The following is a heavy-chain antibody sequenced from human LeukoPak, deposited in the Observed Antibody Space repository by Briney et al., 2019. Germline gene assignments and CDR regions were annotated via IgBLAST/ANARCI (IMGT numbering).Heavy chain of an antibody. V-gene: IGHV1-2*02. CDR1: GYTFTGYY. J-gene: IGHJ4*02. D-gene: IGHD3-10*01. CDR2: INPKSGGT. CDR3: ARGSRWFGESYIEY. Sequence: GASVKVSCKASGYTFTGYYMHWVRQGPGQGLEWMGWINPKSGGTNYAQKFQGRVTMTRGTSISTAYMEVRRLRSDDTAVYYCARGSRWFGESYIEYWGQGTLVTVSS.